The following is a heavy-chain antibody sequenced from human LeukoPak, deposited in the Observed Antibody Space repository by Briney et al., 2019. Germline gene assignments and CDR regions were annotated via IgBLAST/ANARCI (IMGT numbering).Heavy chain of an antibody. CDR1: GFTFSSYA. CDR3: AREGGLRGNYYDSSGYYGY. CDR2: ISYDGNNK. V-gene: IGHV3-30*04. J-gene: IGHJ4*02. D-gene: IGHD3-22*01. Sequence: GGSLRLSCAASGFTFSSYAMHWLPHAPGKGLEGVAVISYDGNNKYYAESVKGRLTISRDNSKNTLYLQMNSLRAEDTAVYYCAREGGLRGNYYDSSGYYGYWGQGTLVTVSS.